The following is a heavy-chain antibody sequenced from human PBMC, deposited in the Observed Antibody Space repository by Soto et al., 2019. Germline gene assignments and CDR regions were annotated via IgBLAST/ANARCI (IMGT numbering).Heavy chain of an antibody. CDR3: AKDRGIIVKAGDAFDV. CDR2: SSDSGDRT. Sequence: EVQLMESGGGLVQPGGSLRLSCAGSGFTLSMSAVSWVRQAPGKGLEWVSYSSDSGDRTYYADSVKGRFTISRDRSKNTVSLQMNTLRAEGTALYYCAKDRGIIVKAGDAFDVWGQGTMVTVSS. CDR1: GFTLSMSA. J-gene: IGHJ3*01. V-gene: IGHV3-23*01. D-gene: IGHD3-16*02.